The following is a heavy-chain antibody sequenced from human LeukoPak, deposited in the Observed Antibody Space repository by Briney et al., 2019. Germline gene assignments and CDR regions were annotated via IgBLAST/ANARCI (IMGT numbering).Heavy chain of an antibody. CDR1: GGSISSYY. V-gene: IGHV4-59*01. Sequence: SEILSLTCTVSGGSISSYYWSWLRQPPGKGLEWVGYTYYSGSANYNPSLKSRVTMSVDTSKNQFSLRLNSVTAADTAVYYCARGGSRDGYNRPLDYWGQGTLVTVSS. J-gene: IGHJ4*02. CDR2: TYYSGSA. D-gene: IGHD5-24*01. CDR3: ARGGSRDGYNRPLDY.